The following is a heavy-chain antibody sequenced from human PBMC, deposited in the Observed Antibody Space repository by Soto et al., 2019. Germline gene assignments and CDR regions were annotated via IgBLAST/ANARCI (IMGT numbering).Heavy chain of an antibody. CDR1: GGSSSSSSYY. J-gene: IGHJ4*02. CDR3: ARQSPWQLVQQY. CDR2: IYSSGGT. V-gene: IGHV4-39*01. D-gene: IGHD6-13*01. Sequence: QLQLQESGPGLVKPSETLSLTCTFSGGSSSSSSYYWGWIRQPPGKGLEWIGSIYSSGGTYYNPSLKSRVTMSVDTSKTQFSLNLSSVTAADTAVYYCARQSPWQLVQQYWGQGTLVSVSS.